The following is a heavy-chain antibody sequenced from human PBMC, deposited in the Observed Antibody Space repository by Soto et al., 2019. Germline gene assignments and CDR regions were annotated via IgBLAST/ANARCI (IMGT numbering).Heavy chain of an antibody. CDR1: GFTFSSYG. J-gene: IGHJ4*02. CDR3: AKDKQWLVD. Sequence: QVQLVESGGGVVQPGRSLRLSCAASGFTFSSYGMHWVRQAPGKGLEWVAVISYDGSNKYYADSVKGRFTISRDNSKNTLYLQMNSPRAEDTAVYSCAKDKQWLVDWARGTLVTVSS. D-gene: IGHD6-19*01. V-gene: IGHV3-30*18. CDR2: ISYDGSNK.